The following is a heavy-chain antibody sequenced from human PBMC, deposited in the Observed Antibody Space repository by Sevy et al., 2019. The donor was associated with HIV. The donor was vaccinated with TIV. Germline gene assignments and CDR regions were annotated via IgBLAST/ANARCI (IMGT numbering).Heavy chain of an antibody. Sequence: ASVKVSCKASGYTFTSYDINWVRQATGQGLEWMGWMNPNSGNTGYAQKFQGRVTMTRNTSISTAYMELSSLRSEDTAVYYRARGWGYCSGGSCHAVNWGQGTLVTVSS. D-gene: IGHD2-15*01. J-gene: IGHJ4*02. CDR3: ARGWGYCSGGSCHAVN. CDR1: GYTFTSYD. CDR2: MNPNSGNT. V-gene: IGHV1-8*01.